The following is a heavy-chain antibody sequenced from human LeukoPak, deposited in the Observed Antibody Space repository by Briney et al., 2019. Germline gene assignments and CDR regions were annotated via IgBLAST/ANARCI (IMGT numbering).Heavy chain of an antibody. CDR1: GYTFTGYY. D-gene: IGHD6-19*01. CDR3: ARQYSSGWYYYFDY. V-gene: IGHV1-18*04. Sequence: ASVKVSCKASGYTFTGYYMHWVRQAPGQGLEWMGWISAYNGNTNYAQKLQGRVTMTTDTSTSTAYMELRSLRSDDTAVYYCARQYSSGWYYYFDYWGQGTLVTVS. J-gene: IGHJ4*02. CDR2: ISAYNGNT.